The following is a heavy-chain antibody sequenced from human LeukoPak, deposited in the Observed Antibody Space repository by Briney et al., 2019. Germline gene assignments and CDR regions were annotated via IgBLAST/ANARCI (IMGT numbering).Heavy chain of an antibody. J-gene: IGHJ3*02. CDR2: IIPIFGTA. D-gene: IGHD3-22*01. CDR3: ARVREDDYDSSGPSDAFDI. V-gene: IGHV1-69*06. CDR1: GGTFSSYA. Sequence: SVKVSCKASGGTFSSYAISWVRQAPGQGLEWMGGIIPIFGTANYAQKFQGRVTITADKSTSTAYMELSSLRSEDTAVYYCARVREDDYDSSGPSDAFDIWGQGTMVTVSS.